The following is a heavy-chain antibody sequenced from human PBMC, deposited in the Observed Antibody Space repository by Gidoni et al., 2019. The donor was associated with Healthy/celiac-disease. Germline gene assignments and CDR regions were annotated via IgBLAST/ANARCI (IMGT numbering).Heavy chain of an antibody. CDR2: INHSGST. V-gene: IGHV4-34*01. J-gene: IGHJ6*02. CDR3: ARGQFRRRGYYGSGSQAYYYYYYGMDV. Sequence: QVQLQQWGAGLLKPSETLSLTCAVYGGSFSGYYWSWIRQPPGKGLEWIGEINHSGSTNYNPSLKSRVTISVDTSKNQFSLKLSSVTAADTAVYYCARGQFRRRGYYGSGSQAYYYYYYGMDVWGQGTTVTVSS. CDR1: GGSFSGYY. D-gene: IGHD3-10*01.